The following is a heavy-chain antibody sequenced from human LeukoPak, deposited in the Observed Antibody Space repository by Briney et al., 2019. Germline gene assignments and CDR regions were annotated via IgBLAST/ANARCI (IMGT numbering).Heavy chain of an antibody. CDR3: ARVRWNSSGWDLCDY. Sequence: ASVKVSCKASGYTFTGYYMHWVRQAPGQGLEWMGWINPNSGGTNYAQKFQGRVTMTRDTSISTAYMELSRLRSDDTAVYYCARVRWNSSGWDLCDYWGQGTLVTVSS. D-gene: IGHD6-19*01. V-gene: IGHV1-2*02. CDR2: INPNSGGT. CDR1: GYTFTGYY. J-gene: IGHJ4*02.